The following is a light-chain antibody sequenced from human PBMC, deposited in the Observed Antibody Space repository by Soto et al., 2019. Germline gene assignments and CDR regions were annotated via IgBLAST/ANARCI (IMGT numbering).Light chain of an antibody. J-gene: IGKJ1*01. Sequence: DIQMTQSPSSLSASVGDRVTITCRASQSINTYLNWYQQKPGKAPRPLIYAVSTLQSGVPSRFSASGSGTNFTLTNSSLQPEDFATYYCQQLNSYPWTFGQGTKVEIK. CDR1: QSINTY. CDR2: AVS. V-gene: IGKV1-39*01. CDR3: QQLNSYPWT.